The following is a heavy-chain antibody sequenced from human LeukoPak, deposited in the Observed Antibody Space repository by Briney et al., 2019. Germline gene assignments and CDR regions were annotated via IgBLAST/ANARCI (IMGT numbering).Heavy chain of an antibody. CDR3: AKDPSGYHDSSGSSSA. V-gene: IGHV3-30*02. CDR2: IRYDGSSK. D-gene: IGHD3-22*01. Sequence: GRCRRPSWAPSGFTFTSYGMHWVRPAAGRGVGWVGFIRYDGSSKYYADSVTGRFTVSRDTSKNPLHLQLNSLRAQDTAAYYCAKDPSGYHDSSGSSSAWGQGPLVTVPS. CDR1: GFTFTSYG. J-gene: IGHJ5*02.